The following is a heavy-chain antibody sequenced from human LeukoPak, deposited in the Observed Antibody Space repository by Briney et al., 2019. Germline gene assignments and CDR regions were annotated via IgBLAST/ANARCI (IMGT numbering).Heavy chain of an antibody. V-gene: IGHV3-74*01. D-gene: IGHD6-6*01. Sequence: PGGSLRLSCTASGFTFTSYWMHWVRQAPGTGLVWVSRINSDGSGTNCADSVKGRFTISRDNAKNTLLLQMNSLRAEDTAVYYCARESSSSGRYFDYWGQGTLVTVSS. CDR2: INSDGSGT. CDR1: GFTFTSYW. J-gene: IGHJ4*02. CDR3: ARESSSSGRYFDY.